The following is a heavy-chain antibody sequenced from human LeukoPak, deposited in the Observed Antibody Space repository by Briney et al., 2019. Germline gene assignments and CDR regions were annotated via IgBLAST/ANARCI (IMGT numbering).Heavy chain of an antibody. CDR2: ISGSGGST. CDR1: GFTFSDYG. V-gene: IGHV3-23*01. J-gene: IGHJ6*04. CDR3: AELGITMIGGV. D-gene: IGHD3-10*02. Sequence: GGSLRLSCAASGFTFSDYGMDWVRQAPGKGLEWIAAISGSGGSTSYTDSVKGRCTISRDNAKNSLYLQMNSLRAEDTAVYYCAELGITMIGGVWGKGTTVTISS.